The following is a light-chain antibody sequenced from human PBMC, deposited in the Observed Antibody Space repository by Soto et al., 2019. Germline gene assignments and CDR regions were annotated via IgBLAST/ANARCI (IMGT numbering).Light chain of an antibody. V-gene: IGKV1-5*01. J-gene: IGKJ1*01. CDR1: QSISSW. Sequence: DIQMTQSPSTLSASVGDRVTITCRASQSISSWLAWYQQKPGRAPKLLVHDASILEGGVPSRFSGTGSGSEFTLTISSLQPDDSATYYCQHYDSYSPWMFGQGTRVEL. CDR3: QHYDSYSPWM. CDR2: DAS.